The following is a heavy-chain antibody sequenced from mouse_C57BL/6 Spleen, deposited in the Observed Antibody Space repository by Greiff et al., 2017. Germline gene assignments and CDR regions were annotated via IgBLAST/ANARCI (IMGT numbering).Heavy chain of an antibody. CDR1: GYTFTSYT. J-gene: IGHJ2*01. CDR2: INPSSGYT. CDR3: ARGSTTVVATPY. Sequence: QVQLQQSGAELARPGASVKMSCKASGYTFTSYTMHWVKQRPGQGLEWIGYINPSSGYTKYNQKFKDKATLTADKSSSTAYMQLSSLTSEDSAVXYCARGSTTVVATPYWGQGTTLTVSS. V-gene: IGHV1-4*01. D-gene: IGHD1-1*01.